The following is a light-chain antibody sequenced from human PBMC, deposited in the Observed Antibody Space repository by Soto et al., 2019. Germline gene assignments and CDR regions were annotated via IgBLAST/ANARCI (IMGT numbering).Light chain of an antibody. CDR3: QHFNSYPWT. CDR1: QSISSW. J-gene: IGKJ1*01. CDR2: DGS. V-gene: IGKV1-5*01. Sequence: DIQMTPSPSTRSASVGDRVTITGRASQSISSWLAWYQQKPGKAPKLLIYDGSSLESGVTSRFSGSGSGTEFTLTISSLQPDDFATYYCQHFNSYPWTFGQGTKVEIK.